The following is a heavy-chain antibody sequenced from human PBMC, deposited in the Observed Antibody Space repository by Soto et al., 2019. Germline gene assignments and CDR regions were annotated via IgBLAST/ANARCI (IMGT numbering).Heavy chain of an antibody. CDR3: ATKASAGGYCSGGSCYPYYYYYGMDV. D-gene: IGHD2-15*01. V-gene: IGHV7-4-1*01. J-gene: IGHJ6*02. CDR2: INTNTGNP. CDR1: GYTFTSYA. Sequence: ASVKVSCKASGYTFTSYAMNWVRQAPGQGLEWMGWINTNTGNPTYAQGFTGRFVFSLDTSVSTAYLQICSLKAEDTAVYYCATKASAGGYCSGGSCYPYYYYYGMDVWG.